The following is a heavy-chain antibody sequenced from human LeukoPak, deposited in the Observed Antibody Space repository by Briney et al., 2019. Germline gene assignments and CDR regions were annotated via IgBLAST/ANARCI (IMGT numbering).Heavy chain of an antibody. Sequence: GGSLRLSCVASGFTFSNYGMHWVRQAPGKGLEWVAVISYDGGTNYYADSVKGRFTISRDNSKNTLYLQMNSLRTEDTAVYYCAKVYYWGQGTLVTVSS. V-gene: IGHV3-30*18. CDR1: GFTFSNYG. CDR2: ISYDGGTN. CDR3: AKVYY. J-gene: IGHJ4*02.